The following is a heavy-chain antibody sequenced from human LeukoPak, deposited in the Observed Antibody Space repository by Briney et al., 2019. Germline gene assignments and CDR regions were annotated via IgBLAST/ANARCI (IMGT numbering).Heavy chain of an antibody. CDR1: GYTFTSYG. Sequence: GASVKVSCKASGYTFTSYGISWVRQAPGQGLEWMGWISAYNGNTNYAQKLQGRVTMTTDTSTNTASMELRSLRSDDTAVYYCARPANLYYASDAFDIWGQGTMVTVSS. CDR2: ISAYNGNT. D-gene: IGHD3-16*01. J-gene: IGHJ3*02. CDR3: ARPANLYYASDAFDI. V-gene: IGHV1-18*01.